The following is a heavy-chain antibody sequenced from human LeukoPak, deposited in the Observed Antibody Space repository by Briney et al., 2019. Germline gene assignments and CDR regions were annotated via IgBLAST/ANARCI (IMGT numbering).Heavy chain of an antibody. CDR2: IYSGGST. Sequence: GGSLRLSCAASGFTVSSNYMSWVRQAPGKGLEWVSVIYSGGSTYYADSVKGRFTISRDNSKNTLYLQMNSLRAEDTAVYYCARGSHTYYDFWSGCSSHYYYYGMDVWGQGTTVTVSS. D-gene: IGHD3-3*01. J-gene: IGHJ6*02. V-gene: IGHV3-66*01. CDR3: ARGSHTYYDFWSGCSSHYYYYGMDV. CDR1: GFTVSSNY.